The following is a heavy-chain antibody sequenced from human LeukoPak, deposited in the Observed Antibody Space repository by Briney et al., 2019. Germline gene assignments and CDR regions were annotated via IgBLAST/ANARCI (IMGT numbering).Heavy chain of an antibody. Sequence: GGSLRLSCAASGVSLSGYALHWVRQAPGKGLEWVAVIAYDGSHKYYADSVKGRFTISRDNSKTTLYLQMNSLRPEDTAVYYCAKDFNAYYSDSGDSNWGQGTLVTVSS. CDR1: GVSLSGYA. J-gene: IGHJ1*01. V-gene: IGHV3-30*04. CDR3: AKDFNAYYSDSGDSN. CDR2: IAYDGSHK. D-gene: IGHD3-22*01.